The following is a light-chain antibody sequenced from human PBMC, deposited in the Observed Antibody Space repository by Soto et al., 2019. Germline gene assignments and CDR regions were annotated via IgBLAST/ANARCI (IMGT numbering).Light chain of an antibody. CDR3: QSYDTTLSGWV. J-gene: IGLJ3*02. V-gene: IGLV1-40*01. Sequence: QSVLTQPPSVSGAPGQRVTVSCTGGSSNIGAGYDVHWYQQLPGTAPKLLVYASRHRPSGVPDRFSGSRSGTSASLAITGLQTQDEGDYYCQSYDTTLSGWVFGGGTKLTVL. CDR2: ASR. CDR1: SSNIGAGYD.